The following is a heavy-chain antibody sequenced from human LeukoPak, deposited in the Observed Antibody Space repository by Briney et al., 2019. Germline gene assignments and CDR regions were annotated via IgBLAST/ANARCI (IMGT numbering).Heavy chain of an antibody. Sequence: SSETLSLTCTVSGYSISTGYYWDWIRQPPGKGLEWIGEINHSGSTNYNPSLKSRVTISVDTSKNQFSLKLSSVTAADTAVYYCARGLTTGLDAFDIWGQGTMVTVSS. V-gene: IGHV4-38-2*02. CDR1: GYSISTGYY. J-gene: IGHJ3*02. CDR3: ARGLTTGLDAFDI. CDR2: INHSGST. D-gene: IGHD4-17*01.